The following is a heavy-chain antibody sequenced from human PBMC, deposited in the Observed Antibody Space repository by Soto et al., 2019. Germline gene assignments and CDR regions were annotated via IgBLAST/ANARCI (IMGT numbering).Heavy chain of an antibody. J-gene: IGHJ6*02. CDR3: ARGSTKLRYYYYGMDV. V-gene: IGHV6-1*01. Sequence: SQTLSTTCAISGDSVSSNSAAWNWIRQSPSRGLEWLGRTYYRSKWYNDYAVSVKSRITINPDTSKNQFSLQLNSVTPEDTAVYYCARGSTKLRYYYYGMDVWGQGTTVTVSS. D-gene: IGHD2-8*01. CDR1: GDSVSSNSAA. CDR2: TYYRSKWYN.